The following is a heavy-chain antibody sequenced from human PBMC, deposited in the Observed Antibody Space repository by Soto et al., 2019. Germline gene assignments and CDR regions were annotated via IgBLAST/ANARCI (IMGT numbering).Heavy chain of an antibody. V-gene: IGHV3-74*03. CDR2: VNSDGSST. D-gene: IGHD4-17*01. Sequence: GGSLRLSCAASGFTFSSYWMHWVRQAPGKGLVWVSRVNSDGSSTTYADSVKGRFTISRDNVKNTLFLQMNSLRAEDTAVYYCARAYDYGDYSAGSREYFQDWGLGTLVTVSS. CDR3: ARAYDYGDYSAGSREYFQD. J-gene: IGHJ1*01. CDR1: GFTFSSYW.